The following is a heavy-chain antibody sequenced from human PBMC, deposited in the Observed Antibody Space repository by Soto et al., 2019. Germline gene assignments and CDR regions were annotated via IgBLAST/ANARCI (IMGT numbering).Heavy chain of an antibody. CDR2: ISSSSTYI. Sequence: EVQLVESGGGLVKPGGSLRLSCAASGFTFSSYTMNWVRQAPGKGLEWVSSISSSSTYIYYADSVKGRFTISRDNAENSLFLQMSSLRAEDTAVYYCAREAGTVYYYYGMDVWGQGTTVTVSS. D-gene: IGHD6-19*01. V-gene: IGHV3-21*01. J-gene: IGHJ6*02. CDR3: AREAGTVYYYYGMDV. CDR1: GFTFSSYT.